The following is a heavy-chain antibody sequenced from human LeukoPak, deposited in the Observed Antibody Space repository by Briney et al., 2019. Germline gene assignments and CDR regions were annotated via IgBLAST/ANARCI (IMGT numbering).Heavy chain of an antibody. J-gene: IGHJ4*02. D-gene: IGHD6-19*01. CDR3: AKLKQWQPQRYFFEY. Sequence: PGGSLRLSCAASGFTFSYYSMNWVRQAPGKGLEWISYSNTDGTISYADSVKGRFTISRDNAENSLYLQMNSLRAEDTAVYYCAKLKQWQPQRYFFEYWGQGALVTVAS. CDR1: GFTFSYYS. V-gene: IGHV3-48*01. CDR2: SNTDGTI.